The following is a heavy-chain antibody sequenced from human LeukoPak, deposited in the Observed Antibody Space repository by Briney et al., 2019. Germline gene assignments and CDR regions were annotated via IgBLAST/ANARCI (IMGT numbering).Heavy chain of an antibody. J-gene: IGHJ4*02. CDR1: GFIFSGSW. D-gene: IGHD2-15*01. CDR2: IKKDGSEK. V-gene: IGHV3-7*03. Sequence: SGGSLRLSCTASGFIFSGSWMAWNRQAPGKGLEWVAIIKKDGSEKYYVDSMKGRFTISRDNAKNSLFLQMNSLRAEDTATYYCTTDTWYSAGHWGQGTLVTVSS. CDR3: TTDTWYSAGH.